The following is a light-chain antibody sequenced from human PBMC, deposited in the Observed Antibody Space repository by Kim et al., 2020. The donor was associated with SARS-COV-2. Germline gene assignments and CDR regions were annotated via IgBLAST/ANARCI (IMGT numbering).Light chain of an antibody. J-gene: IGKJ2*03. CDR3: QQSYSTPYS. CDR1: QSISSY. CDR2: AAS. V-gene: IGKV1-39*01. Sequence: SASVGDRVTITCRASQSISSYLNWYQQKPGKAPKVLIYAASSLQSGVPSRFSSSGSGTDFTLTISSLQPEDFATYYCQQSYSTPYSFGQGTKLEI.